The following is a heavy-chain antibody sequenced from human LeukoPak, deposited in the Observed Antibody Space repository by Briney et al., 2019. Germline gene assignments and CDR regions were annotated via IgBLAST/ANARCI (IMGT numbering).Heavy chain of an antibody. J-gene: IGHJ4*02. Sequence: SETLSLTRAVSGDSINSFYWSWIRQPPGKGLEWIGYVFHTGDTNSNPSLKSRVTVSLDTSTSQVSLRLTSVTAADTAVYYCARHPFATPFDHWGRGILVTVSS. CDR3: ARHPFATPFDH. D-gene: IGHD2-15*01. CDR2: VFHTGDT. CDR1: GDSINSFY. V-gene: IGHV4-59*08.